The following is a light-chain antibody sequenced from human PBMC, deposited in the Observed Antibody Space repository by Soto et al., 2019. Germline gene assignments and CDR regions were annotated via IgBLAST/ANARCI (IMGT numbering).Light chain of an antibody. CDR3: QQSYSTLAG. CDR1: QSISSW. CDR2: DAS. V-gene: IGKV1-5*01. Sequence: DIQMTQSPSTLSASVGDRVTITCLSSQSISSWLAWYQQKPGKAPKLLIYDASTLESGVPARFSGSGSGTDFTLTISSLQPEDFATYYCQQSYSTLAGFGQGTKVDIK. J-gene: IGKJ1*01.